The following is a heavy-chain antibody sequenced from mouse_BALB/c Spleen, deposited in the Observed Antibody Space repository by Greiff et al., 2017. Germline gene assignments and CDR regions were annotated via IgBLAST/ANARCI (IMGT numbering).Heavy chain of an antibody. CDR2: ISYSGST. D-gene: IGHD6-1*01. CDR3: ARSSPFAY. CDR1: GYSITSDYA. V-gene: IGHV3-2*02. Sequence: DVQLQESGPGLVKPSQSLSLTCTVTGYSITSDYAWNWIRQFPGNKLEWMGYISYSGSTSYNPSLKSRISITRDTSKNQFFLQLNSVTTEDTATYYCARSSPFAYWGQGTLVTVSA. J-gene: IGHJ3*01.